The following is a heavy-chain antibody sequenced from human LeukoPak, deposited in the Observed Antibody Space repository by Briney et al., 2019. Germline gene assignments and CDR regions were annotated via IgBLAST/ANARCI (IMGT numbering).Heavy chain of an antibody. CDR3: AKDLADTTMGPFDY. D-gene: IGHD5-18*01. CDR1: GFTFSSYG. V-gene: IGHV3-30*18. CDR2: ISYDGSNK. J-gene: IGHJ4*02. Sequence: PGRSLRLSCAASGFTFSSYGMHWVRQAPGKGLEWVAVISYDGSNKYYADSVKGRFTISRDNSKNTLYLQMNSLRAEDTAVYYCAKDLADTTMGPFDYWCQGTLVTVAA.